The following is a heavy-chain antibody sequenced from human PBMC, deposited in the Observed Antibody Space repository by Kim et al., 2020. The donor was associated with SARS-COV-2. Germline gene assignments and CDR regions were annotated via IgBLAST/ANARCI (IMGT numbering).Heavy chain of an antibody. Sequence: ASVKVSCKASGYTFTSYGISWVRQAPGQGLEWMGWISAYNGNTNYAQKLQGRVTMTTDTSTSTAYMELRSLRSDDTAVYYCARSPPRVQLWLPGGTENWFEPSGDGTLGSVSS. CDR3: ARSPPRVQLWLPGGTENWFEP. J-gene: IGHJ5*02. CDR1: GYTFTSYG. D-gene: IGHD5-18*01. CDR2: ISAYNGNT. V-gene: IGHV1-18*01.